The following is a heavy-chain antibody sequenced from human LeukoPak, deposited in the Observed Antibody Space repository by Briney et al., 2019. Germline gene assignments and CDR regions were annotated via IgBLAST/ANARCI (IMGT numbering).Heavy chain of an antibody. Sequence: RPGGSLRLSCAASGFNFHDHAMSWFRQAPGKGPEWVSTIHWNVDTTTYADSVKGRFTISRENAKSSMYLQMSSLRAEDMAFYYCARDRVAMAGKAYYDYWGQGTLVTVSS. V-gene: IGHV3-20*04. CDR2: IHWNVDTT. J-gene: IGHJ4*02. D-gene: IGHD6-19*01. CDR3: ARDRVAMAGKAYYDY. CDR1: GFNFHDHA.